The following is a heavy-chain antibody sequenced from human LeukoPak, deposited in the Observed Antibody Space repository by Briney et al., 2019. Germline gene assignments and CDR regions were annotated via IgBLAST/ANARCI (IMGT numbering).Heavy chain of an antibody. J-gene: IGHJ3*01. Sequence: SETLSLTCTVSGGSITSHFWTWIRQAPGKGLEWVGYVSKSGSTNYNPSLQSRITISVNTSKNQFFLKLTSMTAADTAVYFCARDDYGVFDAFDVWGQGTVVTVSS. CDR2: VSKSGST. CDR1: GGSITSHF. D-gene: IGHD3-16*01. CDR3: ARDDYGVFDAFDV. V-gene: IGHV4-4*08.